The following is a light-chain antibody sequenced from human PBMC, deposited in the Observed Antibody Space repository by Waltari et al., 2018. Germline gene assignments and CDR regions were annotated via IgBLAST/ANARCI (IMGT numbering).Light chain of an antibody. Sequence: QSALTQPPSASGSPGQSVAISCTGTSSDVGTYNHVSWYQQHPGKAPELMIFDVSKRPSGVPDRFSVSKSGNTASLTVSGLQATDEADYYCSSYAGSSNWVFGGGTKLTVL. CDR3: SSYAGSSNWV. V-gene: IGLV2-8*01. CDR2: DVS. CDR1: SSDVGTYNH. J-gene: IGLJ3*02.